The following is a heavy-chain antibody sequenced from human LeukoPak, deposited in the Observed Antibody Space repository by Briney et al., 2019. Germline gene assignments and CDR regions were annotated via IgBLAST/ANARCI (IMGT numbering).Heavy chain of an antibody. V-gene: IGHV4-38-2*01. D-gene: IGHD3-16*01. CDR1: GYSIGTGYY. CDR3: ARPNTWITEGFDH. CDR2: IYGDGTT. J-gene: IGHJ5*02. Sequence: PSETLSLTCSVSGYSIGTGYYWGWIRQPPGKGLQWIGSIYGDGTTFYNPSLKSRPTISIDTSKNQFSLKVTSMTAADTAVYYCARPNTWITEGFDHWGQGALVTVSS.